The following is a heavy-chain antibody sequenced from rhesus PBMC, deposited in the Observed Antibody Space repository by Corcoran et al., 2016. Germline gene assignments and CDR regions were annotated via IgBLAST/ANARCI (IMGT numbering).Heavy chain of an antibody. D-gene: IGHD3-34*01. Sequence: EVQLVESGGGLAKPGGSLRLSCEVSGFTFSSYWMNWVRQTPRRGLDWVSGIDVGCPTTLTDGAVNGRFTISRDNSKSPLFLQMNSLRPYDTAVYYCVQPWGYWGQGVLVTVSS. CDR2: IDVGCPTT. CDR3: VQPWGY. CDR1: GFTFSSYW. V-gene: IGHV3S42*01. J-gene: IGHJ4*01.